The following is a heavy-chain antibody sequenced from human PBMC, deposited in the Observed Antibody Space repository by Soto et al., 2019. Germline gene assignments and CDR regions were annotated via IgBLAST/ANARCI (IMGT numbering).Heavy chain of an antibody. J-gene: IGHJ6*02. D-gene: IGHD2-21*02. Sequence: SGPTLVSPTQTLTLTITFAAVSLSTSGMCVSWIRQPPGKALEWLALIYWDDDKRYSPSLRSRLTISKDTSKNQVVLTMTNMEHLDTATYYCIQSRCGGDCLQPYASHYYYARARCCQGTTVPVSS. CDR3: IQSRCGGDCLQPYASHYYYARAR. CDR2: IYWDDDK. V-gene: IGHV2-5*08. CDR1: AVSLSTSGMC.